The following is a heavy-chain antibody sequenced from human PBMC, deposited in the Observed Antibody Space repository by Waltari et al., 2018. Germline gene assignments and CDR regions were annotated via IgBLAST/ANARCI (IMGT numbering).Heavy chain of an antibody. CDR3: ARDSSSWSGIDY. Sequence: EVQLVESGGGLVQPGGSLRLSCAASGFTVSSNYTSWVRQAPGKGLEWVSVIYSGGSTYYADSVKGRFTISRDNSKNTLYLQMNSLRAEDTAVYYCARDSSSWSGIDYWGQGTLVTVSS. CDR2: IYSGGST. J-gene: IGHJ4*02. D-gene: IGHD6-13*01. CDR1: GFTVSSNY. V-gene: IGHV3-66*02.